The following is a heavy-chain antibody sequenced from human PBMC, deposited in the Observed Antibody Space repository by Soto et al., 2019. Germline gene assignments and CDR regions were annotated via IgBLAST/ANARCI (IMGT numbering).Heavy chain of an antibody. D-gene: IGHD6-13*01. Sequence: GSLILSFAAAGFTFSSYAMSLVRQAPGKGLEWVSAISGSGGSTYYADSVKGRFTISRDNSKNTLYLQMNSLRAEDTAVYYCAPSSSWFPYYFDYWGQGTLVTVSS. CDR1: GFTFSSYA. CDR3: APSSSWFPYYFDY. V-gene: IGHV3-23*01. CDR2: ISGSGGST. J-gene: IGHJ4*02.